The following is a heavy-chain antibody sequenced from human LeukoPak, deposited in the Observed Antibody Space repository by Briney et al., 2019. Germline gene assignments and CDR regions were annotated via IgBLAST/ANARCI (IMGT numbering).Heavy chain of an antibody. D-gene: IGHD6-13*01. Sequence: GASVKVSCKASGGTFSSYAISWVRQAPGQGLEWMGGIIPIFGTANYAQKFQGRVTMTRDTSTSTVYMELSSLRSEDTAVYYCARGGSNRIAAAGIWFDPWGQGTLVTVSS. J-gene: IGHJ5*02. CDR3: ARGGSNRIAAAGIWFDP. CDR1: GGTFSSYA. V-gene: IGHV1-69*05. CDR2: IIPIFGTA.